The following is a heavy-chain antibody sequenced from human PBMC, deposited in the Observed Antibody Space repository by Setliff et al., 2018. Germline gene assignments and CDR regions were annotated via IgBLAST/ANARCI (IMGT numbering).Heavy chain of an antibody. J-gene: IGHJ6*02. V-gene: IGHV4-38-2*01. D-gene: IGHD6-13*01. CDR3: ARSAGYSSSWYNYHYGMDV. Sequence: SETLSLTCAVSGYSISSGYYWGWIRQPPGKGLEWIGSIYHSGSTYYNPSLKSRVTISVGTSKNQFSLKLSSVTAADTAVYYCARSAGYSSSWYNYHYGMDVWGQGTTVTVSS. CDR2: IYHSGST. CDR1: GYSISSGYY.